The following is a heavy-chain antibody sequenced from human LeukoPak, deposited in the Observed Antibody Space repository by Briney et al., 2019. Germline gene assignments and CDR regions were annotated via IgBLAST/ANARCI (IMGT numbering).Heavy chain of an antibody. D-gene: IGHD2-2*01. Sequence: AASVKVSCKASGFSFNTFGITWVRQAPGQGLEWMGWIGPFVGNTKYAEKLQGRVTMTTDTSTSTAYMELTSLRSDDTAVYYCAREGPRYCSSTSCYLDYWGQGTLVTVSS. CDR1: GFSFNTFG. CDR2: IGPFVGNT. CDR3: AREGPRYCSSTSCYLDY. J-gene: IGHJ4*02. V-gene: IGHV1-18*01.